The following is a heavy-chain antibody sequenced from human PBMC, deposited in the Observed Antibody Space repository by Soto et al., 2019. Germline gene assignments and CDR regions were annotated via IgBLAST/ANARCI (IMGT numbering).Heavy chain of an antibody. CDR2: INHSGST. CDR1: GGSFSGYY. J-gene: IGHJ6*02. Sequence: SETLSLTCAVYGGSFSGYYWSWVRQPPGKGLEWIGEINHSGSTNYNPSLKSRVTISVDTSKNQFSLKLSSVTAADTAVYYCARIRQQLVYYYYGMDVWGQGTTVTVSS. D-gene: IGHD6-13*01. CDR3: ARIRQQLVYYYYGMDV. V-gene: IGHV4-34*01.